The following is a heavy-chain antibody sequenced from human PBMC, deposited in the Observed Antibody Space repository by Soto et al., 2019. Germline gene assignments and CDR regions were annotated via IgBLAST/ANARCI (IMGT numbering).Heavy chain of an antibody. CDR2: IIPLVGTA. CDR3: ARPKGTYSSGYYYFDF. D-gene: IGHD6-19*01. CDR1: GGTFSTYA. J-gene: IGHJ4*02. V-gene: IGHV1-69*01. Sequence: QVQLEQSGAEVKQPGSSVRVSCKTSGGTFSTYAINWVRQAPGQGLEWMGAIIPLVGTADYSQKFQGRVTSTADESTSTAYMELSSLRTDDTAVYFCARPKGTYSSGYYYFDFWGQGTLVTVSS.